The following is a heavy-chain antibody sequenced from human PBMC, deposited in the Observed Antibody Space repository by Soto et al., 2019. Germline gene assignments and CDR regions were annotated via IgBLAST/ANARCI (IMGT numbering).Heavy chain of an antibody. Sequence: QVQLVESGGGVVQPGRSLRLSCAASGFTFSSYAMHWVRQAPGKGLEWVAVISYDGSNKYYADSVKGRFTISRDNSKNTLYLQMNSLRAQDTAVYYCARYREVYCSGGSCYYFDYWGQGTLVTYSS. CDR1: GFTFSSYA. V-gene: IGHV3-30-3*01. CDR3: ARYREVYCSGGSCYYFDY. D-gene: IGHD2-15*01. J-gene: IGHJ4*02. CDR2: ISYDGSNK.